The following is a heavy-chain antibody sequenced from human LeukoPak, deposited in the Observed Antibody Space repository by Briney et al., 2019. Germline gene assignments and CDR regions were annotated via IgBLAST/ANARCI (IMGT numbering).Heavy chain of an antibody. V-gene: IGHV4-38-2*01. Sequence: SETLSLTCAVSAYSISSGHYWGWIRQPPGKGLEWIGHIYHGGSTYYNPSLKSRVAISLDTSTNQFSLKLSSVTAADTAVYYWARTSVTGTLYYFDHWGQGTLVTVSS. J-gene: IGHJ4*02. CDR1: AYSISSGHY. CDR2: IYHGGST. CDR3: ARTSVTGTLYYFDH. D-gene: IGHD6-19*01.